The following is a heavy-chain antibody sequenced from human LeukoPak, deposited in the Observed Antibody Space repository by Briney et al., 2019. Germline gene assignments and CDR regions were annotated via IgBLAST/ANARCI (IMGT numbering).Heavy chain of an antibody. CDR3: ASPRRDTDY. Sequence: SETLSLTCTVSGGSISSYYWSWIRQPPGKGLEWIGYIYYSGSTNYNPSLKSRVTISVDTSKNQFSLKLSSVTAADTAVYYCASPRRDTDYWGQGTLVTVSS. CDR2: IYYSGST. J-gene: IGHJ4*02. CDR1: GGSISSYY. D-gene: IGHD5-24*01. V-gene: IGHV4-59*08.